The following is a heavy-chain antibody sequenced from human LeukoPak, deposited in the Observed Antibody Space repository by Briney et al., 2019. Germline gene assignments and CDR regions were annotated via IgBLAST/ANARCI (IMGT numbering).Heavy chain of an antibody. J-gene: IGHJ5*02. V-gene: IGHV3-11*01. CDR1: GFAFRDYY. CDR3: ARGGWSRGWFDP. D-gene: IGHD6-19*01. CDR2: ITMTGSVI. Sequence: KSGGSLRLSCAASGFAFRDYYMSWIRQAPGKGLEWISYITMTGSVIQYSDSVKGRFTTSRDNAKNSLYLQMNSLRAEDTAVYYCARGGWSRGWFDPWGQGTLVTVSS.